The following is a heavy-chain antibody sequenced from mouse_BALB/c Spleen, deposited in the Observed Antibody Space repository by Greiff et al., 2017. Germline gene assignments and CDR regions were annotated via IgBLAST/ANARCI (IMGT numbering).Heavy chain of an antibody. J-gene: IGHJ4*01. V-gene: IGHV1-54*01. CDR1: GYAFTNYL. Sequence: VQLQQSGAELVRPGTSVKVSCKASGYAFTNYLIEWVKQRPGQVLEWIGVINPGSGGTNYNEKFKGKATLTADKSSSTAYMQLSSLTSDDSAVYFCARGGNDAMDYWGQGTSVTVSS. D-gene: IGHD2-1*01. CDR3: ARGGNDAMDY. CDR2: INPGSGGT.